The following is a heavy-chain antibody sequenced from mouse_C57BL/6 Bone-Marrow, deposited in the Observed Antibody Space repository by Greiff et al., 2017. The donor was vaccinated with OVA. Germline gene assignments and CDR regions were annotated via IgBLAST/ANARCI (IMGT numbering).Heavy chain of an antibody. CDR1: GYTFTNYW. V-gene: IGHV1-63*01. Sequence: LVESGAELVRPGTSVKMSCKASGYTFTNYWIGWAKQRPGHGLEWIGDIYPGGGYTNYNEKFKGKATLTADKSSSTAYMQVSSLTSEDSAIYYCARGSNYDAMDDWGQGTSVTVAS. J-gene: IGHJ4*01. CDR3: ARGSNYDAMDD. D-gene: IGHD2-5*01. CDR2: IYPGGGYT.